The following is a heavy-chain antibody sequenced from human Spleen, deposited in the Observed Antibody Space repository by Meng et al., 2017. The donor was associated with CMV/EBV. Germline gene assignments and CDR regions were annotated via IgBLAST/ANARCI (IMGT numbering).Heavy chain of an antibody. Sequence: ASVKVSCKASGYTFTGHYMHWVRQAPGQGLEWMGWINPNSGGTNHAQKFQGRVTMTRDTSISTAYMELNRLRSDDTAVYYCARSIVGYTGGWGQGTLVTVSS. CDR3: ARSIVGYTGG. J-gene: IGHJ4*02. CDR2: INPNSGGT. D-gene: IGHD5-12*01. CDR1: GYTFTGHY. V-gene: IGHV1-2*02.